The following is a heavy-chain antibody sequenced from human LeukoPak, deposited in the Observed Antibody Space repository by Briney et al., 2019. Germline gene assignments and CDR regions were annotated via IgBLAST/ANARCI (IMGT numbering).Heavy chain of an antibody. Sequence: ASVKVSCKASGGTFSSYAISWVRQAPGQGLEWMGWISAYNGNTNYAQKLQGRVTMTTDTSTSTAYMELRSLRSDDTAVYYCARDIVVVVAATPAYGMDVWGQGTTVTVSS. V-gene: IGHV1-18*01. CDR2: ISAYNGNT. J-gene: IGHJ6*02. D-gene: IGHD2-15*01. CDR3: ARDIVVVVAATPAYGMDV. CDR1: GGTFSSYA.